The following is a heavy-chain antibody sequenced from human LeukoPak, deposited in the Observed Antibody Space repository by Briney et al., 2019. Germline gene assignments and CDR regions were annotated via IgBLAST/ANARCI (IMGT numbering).Heavy chain of an antibody. CDR2: ISYSGST. Sequence: KPSETLSLTCTVSGGSISSYYWSWIRQPPGKGLEWIGYISYSGSTNSNPSLKSRVTISVDTSKNQFSLTLSSVTAADTAVYYCAADSSSSQNAFDIWGQGTMVTVSS. J-gene: IGHJ3*02. CDR1: GGSISSYY. CDR3: AADSSSSQNAFDI. D-gene: IGHD6-6*01. V-gene: IGHV4-59*01.